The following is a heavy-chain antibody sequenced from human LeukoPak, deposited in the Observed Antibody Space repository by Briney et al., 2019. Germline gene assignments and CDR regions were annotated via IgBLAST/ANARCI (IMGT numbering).Heavy chain of an antibody. CDR3: ARDNGMSYYGMDV. Sequence: SETLSLTCAVSGGSITGYFLGWIRQPPGKGLDWIGYIYHTGSTQYNPSLKRRPTISLDTSKNQFSLKLNSVTAADTAVYSCARDNGMSYYGMDVWGKGTTVTVSS. CDR1: GGSITGYF. D-gene: IGHD1-14*01. V-gene: IGHV4-59*01. J-gene: IGHJ6*04. CDR2: IYHTGST.